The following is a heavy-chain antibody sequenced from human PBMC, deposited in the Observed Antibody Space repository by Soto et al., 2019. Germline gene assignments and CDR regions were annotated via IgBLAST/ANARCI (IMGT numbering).Heavy chain of an antibody. Sequence: GGSLGLSCAASGFTFSTYAMSWVRQVPGKGLEWVSTISDAAGSAYYVDSVKGRFTISRDNSKKTLYLQMNSLRAEDSAVYYCARPYGGKIGDAPDLWGQGTMVTVSS. CDR3: ARPYGGKIGDAPDL. CDR1: GFTFSTYA. J-gene: IGHJ3*01. V-gene: IGHV3-23*01. D-gene: IGHD4-17*01. CDR2: ISDAAGSA.